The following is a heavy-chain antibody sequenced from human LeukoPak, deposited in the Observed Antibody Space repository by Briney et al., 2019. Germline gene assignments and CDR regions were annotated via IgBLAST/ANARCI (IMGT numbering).Heavy chain of an antibody. CDR3: AREVPLGYCSGGSCYSTN. J-gene: IGHJ4*02. D-gene: IGHD2-15*01. V-gene: IGHV3-21*01. CDR2: ISSSSSYI. CDR1: GFTFSSYS. Sequence: GGSLRLSCAASGFTFSSYSMSWVRQAPGKGLEWVSSISSSSSYIYYADSVKGRFTISRDNAKNSLYLQMNSLRAEDTAVYYCAREVPLGYCSGGSCYSTNWGQGTLVTVSS.